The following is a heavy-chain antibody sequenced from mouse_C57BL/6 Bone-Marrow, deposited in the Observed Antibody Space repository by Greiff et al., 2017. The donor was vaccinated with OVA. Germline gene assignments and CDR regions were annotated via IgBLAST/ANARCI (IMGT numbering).Heavy chain of an antibody. J-gene: IGHJ4*01. Sequence: EVKLVESGGGLVQPGGSMKLSCVASGFTFSNYWMNWVRQSPEKGLEWVAQIRLKSDNYATHYAESVKGRFTISRDDYKSSVYLQMNNLRAEDTGIYYCTGPLAYYSNCSYAMDYWGQGTSVTVSS. CDR3: TGPLAYYSNCSYAMDY. CDR2: IRLKSDNYAT. V-gene: IGHV6-3*01. D-gene: IGHD2-5*01. CDR1: GFTFSNYW.